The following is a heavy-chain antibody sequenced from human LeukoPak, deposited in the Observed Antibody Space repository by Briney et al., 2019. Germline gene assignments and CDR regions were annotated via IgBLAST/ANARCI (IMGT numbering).Heavy chain of an antibody. J-gene: IGHJ1*01. CDR2: ISSSGSTI. V-gene: IGHV3-48*03. CDR3: ARVTVITFGGVIDDL. D-gene: IGHD3-16*02. Sequence: PGGSLRLSCAASGFTFSSYEMDWVRQAPGKGLELVSYISSSGSTIYYADSVKGRFTISRDNAKNSLYLQMNSLRTEDTAVYYCARVTVITFGGVIDDLWGQETLVTVSS. CDR1: GFTFSSYE.